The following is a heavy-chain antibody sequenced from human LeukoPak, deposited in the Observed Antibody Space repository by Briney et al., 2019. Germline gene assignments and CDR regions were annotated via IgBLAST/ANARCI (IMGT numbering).Heavy chain of an antibody. CDR3: ARGGGGGLYYFDY. J-gene: IGHJ4*02. Sequence: GGSLRLSCEASGFSFSDYGMHWVRQAPGKGLEWVAYIRYDSSKKNHADSVKGRFIISRDNPQKMLYLQMNSLRAEDTAVYYCARGGGGGLYYFDYWGQGTLVTVSS. D-gene: IGHD2-21*01. CDR1: GFSFSDYG. V-gene: IGHV3-30*02. CDR2: IRYDSSKK.